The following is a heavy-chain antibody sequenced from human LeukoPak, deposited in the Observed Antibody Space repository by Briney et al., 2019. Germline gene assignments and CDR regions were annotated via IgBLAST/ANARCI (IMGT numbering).Heavy chain of an antibody. V-gene: IGHV3-21*01. D-gene: IGHD1-26*01. CDR2: ISSSSSYI. J-gene: IGHJ5*02. CDR1: GFTFSSYS. Sequence: PGGSLRLSGAASGFTFSSYSMNWVRQAPGKGLEWVSSISSSSSYIYYADSVKGRFTISRDNAKNSLYLQMNSLRAEDTAVYYCARDSGRGWWESQTQNWFDPWGQGTLVTVSS. CDR3: ARDSGRGWWESQTQNWFDP.